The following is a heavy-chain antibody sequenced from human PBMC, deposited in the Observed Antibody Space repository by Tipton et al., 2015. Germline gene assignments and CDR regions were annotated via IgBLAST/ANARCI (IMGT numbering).Heavy chain of an antibody. CDR1: GGSISSSNW. J-gene: IGHJ6*02. Sequence: TLSLTCAVSGGSISSSNWWSWVRQPPGKGLEWIGEIYHSGSTNYNPSLKSRVTLSVDTSKNQFSLRVRSVTAADTAVYYCARDFTPYDYYALDVWGQGTTVTVSS. CDR2: IYHSGST. CDR3: ARDFTPYDYYALDV. V-gene: IGHV4-4*02.